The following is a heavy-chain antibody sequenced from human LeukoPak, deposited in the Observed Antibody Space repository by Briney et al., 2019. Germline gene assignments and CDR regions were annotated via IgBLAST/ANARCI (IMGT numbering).Heavy chain of an antibody. CDR3: AKVREVGAVPDYYFDY. CDR1: DFTFSSYW. D-gene: IGHD1-26*01. Sequence: PRGSLRLSCAASDFTFSSYWMSWVRQAPGKGLEWVSAISGSGGSTYYADSVKGRFTISRDNSKNTLYLQMNSLRAEDTAVYYCAKVREVGAVPDYYFDYWGQGTLVTVSS. J-gene: IGHJ4*02. CDR2: ISGSGGST. V-gene: IGHV3-23*01.